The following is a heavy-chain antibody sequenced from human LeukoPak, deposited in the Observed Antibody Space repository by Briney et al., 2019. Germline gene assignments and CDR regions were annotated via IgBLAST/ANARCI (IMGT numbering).Heavy chain of an antibody. Sequence: GGPLRLSCAASGFTVSSNYMSWVRQAPGKGLEWVSVIYSGGSTYYADSVKGRFTISRDNSKNTLYLQMNSLRAEDTAVYYCAKYFYDSSGYYYYYYMDVWGKGTTVTVSS. CDR1: GFTVSSNY. V-gene: IGHV3-66*02. CDR2: IYSGGST. D-gene: IGHD3-22*01. CDR3: AKYFYDSSGYYYYYYMDV. J-gene: IGHJ6*03.